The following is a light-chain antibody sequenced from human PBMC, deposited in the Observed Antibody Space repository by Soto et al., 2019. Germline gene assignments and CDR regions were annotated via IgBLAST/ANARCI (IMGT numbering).Light chain of an antibody. Sequence: EIGLTKSPCTLSSPKLDRATLSFRASQSVSSSYLAWYQQKPGQAPRLLIFAASSRASGIPDRFSGSGSGTDFTLTISSLEPEDFALFYCQYHGRLPISFGQGTRLEI. J-gene: IGKJ5*01. CDR2: AAS. CDR1: QSVSSSY. CDR3: QYHGRLPIS. V-gene: IGKV3-20*01.